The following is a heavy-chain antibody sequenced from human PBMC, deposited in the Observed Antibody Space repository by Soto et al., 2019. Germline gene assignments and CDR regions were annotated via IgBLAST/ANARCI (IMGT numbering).Heavy chain of an antibody. CDR3: AKGVVREPAYFDY. Sequence: SLRLSCTVSGFTFSAFAMYWVRQAPGKGLEWVALISYDGTNEDYAESVRGRFTISRDNPKNTLYLDMNSLSAEDSAVYFCAKGVVREPAYFDYWGQGTLVTVSS. J-gene: IGHJ4*02. CDR2: ISYDGTNE. V-gene: IGHV3-30*18. CDR1: GFTFSAFA. D-gene: IGHD3-10*01.